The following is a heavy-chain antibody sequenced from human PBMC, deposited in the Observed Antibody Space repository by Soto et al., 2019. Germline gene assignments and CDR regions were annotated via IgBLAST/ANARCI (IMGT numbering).Heavy chain of an antibody. Sequence: GGSLRLSCAASGFTFRSYAMSWVRQAPGKGLEWVSAISGSGDRTDYADSVKGRFTISRDNSKNTLYLQMNSLRAEDTAVYYCAKSSWYSHSNFFDSWGQGTLVTVSS. CDR2: ISGSGDRT. CDR1: GFTFRSYA. D-gene: IGHD6-13*01. V-gene: IGHV3-23*01. CDR3: AKSSWYSHSNFFDS. J-gene: IGHJ4*02.